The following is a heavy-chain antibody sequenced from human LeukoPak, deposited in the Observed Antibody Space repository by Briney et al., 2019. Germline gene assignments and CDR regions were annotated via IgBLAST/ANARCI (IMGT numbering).Heavy chain of an antibody. CDR3: ARGDVVVPAAMRKPFDY. CDR2: INHSGGT. V-gene: IGHV4-34*01. Sequence: SETLSLTCAVYGGSFSGYYWSWIRQPPGKGLEWIGEINHSGGTNYNPSLKSRVTISVDTSKNQFSLKLSSVTAADTAVYYCARGDVVVPAAMRKPFDYWGQGTLVTVSS. D-gene: IGHD2-2*01. CDR1: GGSFSGYY. J-gene: IGHJ4*02.